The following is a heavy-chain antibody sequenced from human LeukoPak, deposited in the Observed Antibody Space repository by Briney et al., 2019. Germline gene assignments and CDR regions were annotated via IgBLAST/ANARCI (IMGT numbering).Heavy chain of an antibody. Sequence: GGSLRLSCAVYGVSFSSYAMSWVRQPPGKGLEWVSAISGSGGSTYYADSVQGRFTISRDNSKNTLYVQMTSLRAEDTAVYYCAKRAYYGSGSRSHYFDYWGQGTLVTLSS. CDR3: AKRAYYGSGSRSHYFDY. D-gene: IGHD3-10*01. CDR1: GVSFSSYA. CDR2: ISGSGGST. J-gene: IGHJ4*02. V-gene: IGHV3-23*01.